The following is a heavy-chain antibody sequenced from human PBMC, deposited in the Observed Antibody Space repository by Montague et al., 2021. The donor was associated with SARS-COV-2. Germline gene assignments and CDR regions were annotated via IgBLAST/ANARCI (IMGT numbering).Heavy chain of an antibody. CDR2: ISDIGST. V-gene: IGHV4-34*01. Sequence: SETLSLTCAVYGGSFNGYYWNWIRQPPGKGLEWIGEISDIGSTTYNPSLESRLTTSVDRSKNQFSLRLTSVTAADTAVYYCVRERECSGGSCYGPDDDALDIWGQGTVVTVSS. D-gene: IGHD2-15*01. J-gene: IGHJ3*02. CDR3: VRERECSGGSCYGPDDDALDI. CDR1: GGSFNGYY.